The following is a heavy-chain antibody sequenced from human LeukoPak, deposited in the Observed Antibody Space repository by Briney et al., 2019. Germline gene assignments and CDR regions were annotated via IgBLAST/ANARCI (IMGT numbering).Heavy chain of an antibody. D-gene: IGHD3-22*01. CDR1: GFTFSSYA. J-gene: IGHJ4*02. Sequence: GGSLRLSCAASGFTFSSYAMSWVRQAPGKGLEWVSTISGSGGSTYYADSVKGRFTISRDNSKNTLYVQMNSLRAEDTAVYYCAKGGTNYYDSSGILYWGQGTLVTVSS. V-gene: IGHV3-23*01. CDR3: AKGGTNYYDSSGILY. CDR2: ISGSGGST.